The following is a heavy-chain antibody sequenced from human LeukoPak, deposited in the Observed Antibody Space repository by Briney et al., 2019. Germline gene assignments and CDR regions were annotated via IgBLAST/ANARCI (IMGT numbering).Heavy chain of an antibody. CDR1: GGTFSNYA. V-gene: IGHV1-69*04. J-gene: IGHJ4*02. CDR2: SVPILGIA. Sequence: SVKVSCKGSGGTFSNYAISCVRQAPGQGLEWMRRSVPILGIANYAQKFQGRVTITADKSTITAYMELSSLRSEDTAVYYCARQGSKVYYYGSEIFDYWGQGTLVTVSS. CDR3: ARQGSKVYYYGSEIFDY. D-gene: IGHD3-10*01.